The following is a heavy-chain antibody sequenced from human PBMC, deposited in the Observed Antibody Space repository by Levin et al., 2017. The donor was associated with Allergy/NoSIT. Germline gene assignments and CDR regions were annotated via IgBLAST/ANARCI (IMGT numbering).Heavy chain of an antibody. CDR2: IYHSGST. D-gene: IGHD3-22*01. CDR1: GGSISSSNW. CDR3: ARAPGYYDSSGYHDDYYYGMDV. V-gene: IGHV4-4*02. Sequence: SQTLSLTCAVSGGSISSSNWWSWVRQPPGKGLEWIGEIYHSGSTNYNPSLKSRVTISVDKSKNQFSLKLSSVTAADTAVYYCARAPGYYDSSGYHDDYYYGMDVWGQGTTVTVSS. J-gene: IGHJ6*02.